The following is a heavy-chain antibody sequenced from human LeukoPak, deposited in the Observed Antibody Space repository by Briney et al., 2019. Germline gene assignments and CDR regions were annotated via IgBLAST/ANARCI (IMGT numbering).Heavy chain of an antibody. V-gene: IGHV4-30-4*07. CDR3: ARSGTYGWFDP. CDR2: IHYTGNT. J-gene: IGHJ5*02. D-gene: IGHD1-26*01. Sequence: SQTLSLTCTVSGGSISSGSYYWSWIRQPPGKGLEWIGYIHYTGNTYYNPSLKSRVAMSVDTSKNQFSLKLSSVTAADTAVYFCARSGTYGWFDPWGQGALVTVSS. CDR1: GGSISSGSYY.